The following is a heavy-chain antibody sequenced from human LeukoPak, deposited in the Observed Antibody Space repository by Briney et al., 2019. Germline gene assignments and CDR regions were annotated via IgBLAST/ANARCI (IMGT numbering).Heavy chain of an antibody. D-gene: IGHD5-18*01. Sequence: PGGSLRLSCAASGFTFSSYSMNWVRQAPGKGLEWVSSISSSSSYIYYADSVKGRFTISRDNAKNSLYLQMNSLRAEDTAVYYCARDGIGRGYSYGGGWFDYWGQGTLVTVSS. V-gene: IGHV3-21*01. CDR3: ARDGIGRGYSYGGGWFDY. J-gene: IGHJ4*02. CDR2: ISSSSSYI. CDR1: GFTFSSYS.